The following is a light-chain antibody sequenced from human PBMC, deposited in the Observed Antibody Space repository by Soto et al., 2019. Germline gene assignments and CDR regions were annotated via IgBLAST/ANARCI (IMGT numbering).Light chain of an antibody. CDR2: DNN. V-gene: IGLV1-51*01. CDR3: GTWDSSLTAAV. Sequence: QSVLTQPPSVSAAPGQKVTISCSGSNSNIGNNYVSWYQQLPGTAPKLLIYDNNKRPSGIPDRFSGSKSGTSATLGITGLQTGDEPDYFCGTWDSSLTAAVFGGGTKLTVL. CDR1: NSNIGNNY. J-gene: IGLJ2*01.